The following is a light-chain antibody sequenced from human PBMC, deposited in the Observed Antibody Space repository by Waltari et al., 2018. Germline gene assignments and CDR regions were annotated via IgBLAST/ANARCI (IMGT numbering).Light chain of an antibody. CDR2: GVS. CDR1: SSNFGNYNL. Sequence: QSALTQPPSVSGSPGQSITIPCTGTSSNFGNYNLVSWYQHHPGKAPKLMIYGVSKRPSGVSNRFSGSKSGNTASLTISGLQAEDEADYYCCSYAGGTISFGGGTKLTVL. J-gene: IGLJ2*01. V-gene: IGLV2-23*02. CDR3: CSYAGGTIS.